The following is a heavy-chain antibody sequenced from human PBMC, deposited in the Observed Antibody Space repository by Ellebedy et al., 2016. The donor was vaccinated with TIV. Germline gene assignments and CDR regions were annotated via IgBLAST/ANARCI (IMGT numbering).Heavy chain of an antibody. D-gene: IGHD2-2*01. V-gene: IGHV1-2*02. CDR1: GYTFTDYY. CDR2: INPNSGAT. CDR3: ARDFWYGQSTSTRAGDY. J-gene: IGHJ4*02. Sequence: AASVKVSCKASGYTFTDYYMHWVRQAPGQGLEWMGWINPNSGATKYAQIFQGRVTMTRDTSITTAYMEMSSLRSDDTAVYYCARDFWYGQSTSTRAGDYWGQGTLVTVSS.